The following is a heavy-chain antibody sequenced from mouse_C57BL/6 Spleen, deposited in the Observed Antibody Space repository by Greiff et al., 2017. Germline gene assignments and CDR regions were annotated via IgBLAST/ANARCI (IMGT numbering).Heavy chain of an antibody. J-gene: IGHJ2*01. D-gene: IGHD2-1*01. CDR3: ARHDDGIYYGKGDYFDY. CDR2: FYPGSGSI. V-gene: IGHV1-62-2*01. Sequence: QVQLQQSGAELVKPGASVKLSCTASGYTFTEYTIHWVKQRSGQGLEWIGWFYPGSGSIKYNEKFKDKVTLTADKSSSTVYMELSRLTSEDSAVYYCARHDDGIYYGKGDYFDYWGQGTTLTVSS. CDR1: GYTFTEYT.